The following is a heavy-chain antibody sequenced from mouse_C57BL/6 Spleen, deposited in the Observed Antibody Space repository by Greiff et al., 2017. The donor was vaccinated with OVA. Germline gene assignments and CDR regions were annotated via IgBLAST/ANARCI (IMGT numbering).Heavy chain of an antibody. CDR1: GFSFNTYA. CDR2: IRSKSNNYAT. V-gene: IGHV10-1*01. CDR3: VRQVGLNYFDY. D-gene: IGHD2-2*01. J-gene: IGHJ2*01. Sequence: DVKLMESGGGLVQPKGSLKLSCAASGFSFNTYAMNWVRQAPGKGLEWVARIRSKSNNYATYYADSVKDRFTISRDDSESMLYLQMNNLKTEDTAMYYCVRQVGLNYFDYWGQGTTLTVSS.